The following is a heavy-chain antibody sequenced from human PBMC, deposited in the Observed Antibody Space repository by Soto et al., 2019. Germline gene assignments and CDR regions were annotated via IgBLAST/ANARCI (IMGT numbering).Heavy chain of an antibody. Sequence: EVQLLESGGGLVQPGGSLRLSCAASGFTFSSYAMSWVRQAPGKGLEWVSAISGSGGSTYYADSVKGRFTISRDNSKNTLYLQMNSLRAEDTAVYYCATTYRGGDCYMYYYYYGMDVWGQGTTVTVSS. V-gene: IGHV3-23*01. J-gene: IGHJ6*02. CDR3: ATTYRGGDCYMYYYYYGMDV. CDR2: ISGSGGST. D-gene: IGHD2-21*02. CDR1: GFTFSSYA.